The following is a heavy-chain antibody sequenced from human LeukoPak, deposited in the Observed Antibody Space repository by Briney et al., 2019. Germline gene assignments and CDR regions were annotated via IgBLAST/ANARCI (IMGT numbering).Heavy chain of an antibody. Sequence: GGSLRLSCAASGFTFSDYYMSWIRQAPGKGLEWVSYISSSGSTIYYADSVKGRFTISRDNAKNSLYLQMNSLRAEDTAVYYCASVGGKDSSSWYAYYFGYWGQGTLVTVSS. CDR3: ASVGGKDSSSWYAYYFGY. CDR2: ISSSGSTI. J-gene: IGHJ4*02. V-gene: IGHV3-11*04. CDR1: GFTFSDYY. D-gene: IGHD6-13*01.